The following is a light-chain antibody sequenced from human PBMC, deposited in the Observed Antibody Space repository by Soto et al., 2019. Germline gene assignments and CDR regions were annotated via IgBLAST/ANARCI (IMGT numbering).Light chain of an antibody. Sequence: IQMTQSHSTLSASVGERVTITCRASQSISSWLAWYQKKPGKAPKLLIYDAYSLESGVPSRFSGSGSGTEFTLTISSLQPDDFATYYGQQYKRYRAPTFGGGTKVDIK. CDR2: DAY. CDR1: QSISSW. J-gene: IGKJ4*01. V-gene: IGKV1-5*01. CDR3: QQYKRYRAPT.